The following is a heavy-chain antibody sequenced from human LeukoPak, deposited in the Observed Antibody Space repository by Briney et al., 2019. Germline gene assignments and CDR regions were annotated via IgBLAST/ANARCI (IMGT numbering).Heavy chain of an antibody. Sequence: SETLSLTCAVYGGSFSGYYWSWIRQPPGKGPEWIGEINHSGSTNYNPSLKSRVTISVDTSKNQFSLKLSSVTAADTAVYYCARARGYFSSSGYLDYWGQGTLVTVSS. CDR3: ARARGYFSSSGYLDY. J-gene: IGHJ4*02. CDR1: GGSFSGYY. D-gene: IGHD3-22*01. V-gene: IGHV4-34*01. CDR2: INHSGST.